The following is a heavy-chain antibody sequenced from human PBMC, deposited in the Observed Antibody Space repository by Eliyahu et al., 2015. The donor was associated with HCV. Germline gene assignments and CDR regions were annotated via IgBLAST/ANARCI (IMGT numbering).Heavy chain of an antibody. CDR3: TTGAPGGFDYYLDV. D-gene: IGHD3-10*01. J-gene: IGHJ6*03. Sequence: EVQLVESGGGLVKPGGSLRLSCAASGFTFRXAWMSWVRQAPGKGLEGIGRXKSKTDGGTTDYAAPVKGRFTISRDDSKSTLYLQMNSLKTEDTAVYYCTTGAPGGFDYYLDVWGQGTTVTVSS. CDR2: XKSKTDGGTT. V-gene: IGHV3-15*01. CDR1: GFTFRXAW.